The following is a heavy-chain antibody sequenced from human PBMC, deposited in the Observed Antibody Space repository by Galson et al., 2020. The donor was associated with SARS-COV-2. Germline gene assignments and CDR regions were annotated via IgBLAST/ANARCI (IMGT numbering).Heavy chain of an antibody. J-gene: IGHJ6*03. V-gene: IGHV1-69*13. Sequence: SVTVSCTPSGVTFSSYAISWVRQAPGQGLEWMGGIIPIFGTANYAQKFQGRVTITADESTSTAYMELSSLRSEDTAVYYCPRAMWSTTGTTGPSYYYYMDVWGKGTTVTVSS. D-gene: IGHD1-1*01. CDR1: GVTFSSYA. CDR2: IIPIFGTA. CDR3: PRAMWSTTGTTGPSYYYYMDV.